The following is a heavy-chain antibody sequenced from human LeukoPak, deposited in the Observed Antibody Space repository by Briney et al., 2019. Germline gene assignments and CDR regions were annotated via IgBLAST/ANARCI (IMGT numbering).Heavy chain of an antibody. Sequence: ASVKVSCKASGYTFTGYYIHWVRQAPGQGPQYMGWINPNNGGTNYAPNFQGRVTMTRDTSISTAYMELSRLRYDDAATYYCARDYYGSGVPDFCYYYMDVWGKGTTVTVSS. D-gene: IGHD3-10*01. J-gene: IGHJ6*03. CDR1: GYTFTGYY. CDR2: INPNNGGT. V-gene: IGHV1-2*02. CDR3: ARDYYGSGVPDFCYYYMDV.